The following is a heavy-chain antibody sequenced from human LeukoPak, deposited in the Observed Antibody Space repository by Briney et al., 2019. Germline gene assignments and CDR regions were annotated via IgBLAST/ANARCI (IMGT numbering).Heavy chain of an antibody. CDR2: IIPIFGTA. J-gene: IGHJ3*02. D-gene: IGHD3-10*01. CDR1: GGTFSSYA. V-gene: IGHV1-69*06. Sequence: SVKVSCKASGGTFSSYAISWVRQAPGQGLEWMGGIIPIFGTANYAQKFQGRVTITADKSTSTAYMELSSLRSEDTAVYYCATTGLLWFGELPLDIWGQGTMVTVSS. CDR3: ATTGLLWFGELPLDI.